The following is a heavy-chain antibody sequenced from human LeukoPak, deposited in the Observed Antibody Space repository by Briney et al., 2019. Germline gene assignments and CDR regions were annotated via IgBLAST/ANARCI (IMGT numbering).Heavy chain of an antibody. J-gene: IGHJ4*02. CDR3: ARDGIGSETSGYYIGYYFDY. CDR2: ISGSGGST. D-gene: IGHD3-22*01. Sequence: GGSLRLSCAVSGFSFSRFAVSWVRQAAGEGLEWVSAISGSGGSTYYAESVKGRFTISRDNSKNTLYLQMNSLRAEDTAVYYRARDGIGSETSGYYIGYYFDYWGQGTLVTVSS. CDR1: GFSFSRFA. V-gene: IGHV3-23*01.